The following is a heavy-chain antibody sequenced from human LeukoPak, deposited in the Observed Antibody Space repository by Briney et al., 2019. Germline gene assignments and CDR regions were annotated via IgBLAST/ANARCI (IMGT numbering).Heavy chain of an antibody. CDR1: GYTFTGYY. D-gene: IGHD3-22*01. J-gene: IGHJ4*02. V-gene: IGHV1-2*02. CDR3: ARDAYYYDSSGLWYFDY. CDR2: INPNSGGT. Sequence: ASVKVSCKASGYTFTGYYMHWVRQAPGQGLGWMGWINPNSGGTNYAQKFQGRVTMTRDTSISTAYMELSRLRSDDTAVYYCARDAYYYDSSGLWYFDYWGQGTLVTVSS.